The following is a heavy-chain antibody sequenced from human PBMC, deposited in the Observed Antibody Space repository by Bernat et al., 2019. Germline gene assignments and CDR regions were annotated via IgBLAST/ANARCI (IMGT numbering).Heavy chain of an antibody. CDR1: GFTFSSYA. Sequence: QVQLVESGGGVVQPGRSLRLSCAASGFTFSSYAMHWVRQAPGKGLEWVAVISYDGSNKYYADSVKGRFTISRDNSKNTRYLQMNSLRAEDTAVYYCAREGLTIFARAWFDPWGQGTLVTVSS. CDR3: AREGLTIFARAWFDP. CDR2: ISYDGSNK. V-gene: IGHV3-30-3*01. D-gene: IGHD3-9*01. J-gene: IGHJ5*02.